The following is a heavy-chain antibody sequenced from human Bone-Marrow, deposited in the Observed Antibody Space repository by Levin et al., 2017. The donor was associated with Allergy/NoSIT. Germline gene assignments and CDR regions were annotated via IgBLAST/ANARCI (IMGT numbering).Heavy chain of an antibody. CDR1: GGSISNGGYY. CDR2: IYYTGTK. CDR3: ATERGATVNYYYYYYMDV. J-gene: IGHJ6*03. Sequence: PSETLSLTCPVSGGSISNGGYYWSWLRQLPGKGLEWIGYIYYTGTKNYNPSLKSRLSISVDTSRNQFSLKLTSVTAADSAVYYCATERGATVNYYYYYYMDVWGKGTTVTVSS. V-gene: IGHV4-31*03. D-gene: IGHD1-1*01.